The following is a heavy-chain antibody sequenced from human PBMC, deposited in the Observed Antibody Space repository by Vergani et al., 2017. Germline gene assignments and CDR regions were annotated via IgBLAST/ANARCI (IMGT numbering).Heavy chain of an antibody. CDR1: GFTSSYYG. CDR2: ISYDGTQK. CDR3: ATKSCVTPGCQIVYFRE. Sequence: QVHLVESGGGVVQPGRSLRLSCVVSGFTSSYYGMHWVRQAPGKGLEWVAVISYDGTQKYYAESVKGRFTISRDNSKSTLYLQMNSLRTEDTAVYYCATKSCVTPGCQIVYFREWGQGTLVTVSS. J-gene: IGHJ1*01. V-gene: IGHV3-30*03. D-gene: IGHD2/OR15-2a*01.